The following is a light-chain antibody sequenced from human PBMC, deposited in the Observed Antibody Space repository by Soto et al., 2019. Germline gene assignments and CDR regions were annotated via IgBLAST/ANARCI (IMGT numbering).Light chain of an antibody. V-gene: IGKV4-1*01. J-gene: IGKJ2*01. CDR2: WAS. CDR3: QQYESTPPT. Sequence: DIVMTQSPDSLAVSLGERATINCKSSQSVFYSSTNTPYLAWYQQRPGQPPKLLLYWASTRESGVPDRFSGSGSGTDFTLTITSLQAEDVAVYYCQQYESTPPTFGQGTKLEIK. CDR1: QSVFYSSTNTPY.